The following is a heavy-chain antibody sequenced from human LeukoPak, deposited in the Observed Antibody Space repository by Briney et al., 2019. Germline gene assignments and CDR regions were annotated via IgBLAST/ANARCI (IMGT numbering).Heavy chain of an antibody. CDR2: IFYSGST. J-gene: IGHJ4*02. V-gene: IGHV4-31*03. D-gene: IGHD1-7*01. CDR1: GGSLSSGGYF. CDR3: ARAVWNYGITLGDFGFDY. Sequence: SETLSLTCTVSGGSLSSGGYFWNWFRQHPGKGLEWIGYIFYSGSTYYNPSLKSRVTISVDTSQNQFSLKLSSVTAADTAVYYCARAVWNYGITLGDFGFDYWGQGTLVTVSS.